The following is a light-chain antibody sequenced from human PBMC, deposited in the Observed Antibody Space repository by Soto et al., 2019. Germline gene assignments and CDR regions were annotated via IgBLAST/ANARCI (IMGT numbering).Light chain of an antibody. CDR1: QTISSW. CDR2: KAS. CDR3: QQYNSNSLLT. J-gene: IGKJ4*01. V-gene: IGKV1-5*03. Sequence: DIQMTQSPSTLSGSVGDRVTITCRASQTISSWLVWYQQKPGKAPKLLIYKASTLKSGVPSRFSGSGSGTEFTLTISSLQPDDFATYYCQQYNSNSLLTFGGGTKVDI.